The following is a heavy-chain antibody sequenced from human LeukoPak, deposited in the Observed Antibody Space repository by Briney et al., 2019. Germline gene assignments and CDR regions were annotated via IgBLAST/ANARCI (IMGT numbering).Heavy chain of an antibody. CDR1: GFTFSSYA. CDR3: ARGATIFGVGYYMDV. J-gene: IGHJ6*03. V-gene: IGHV3-30-3*01. CDR2: ISYDGSNK. D-gene: IGHD3-3*01. Sequence: GRSLRLSCAASGFTFSSYAMHWVRQAPGKGLEWVAVISYDGSNKYYADSVKGRFTISRDNSKNTLYLQMNSLRTEDTAVYYCARGATIFGVGYYMDVWGKGTTVTVSS.